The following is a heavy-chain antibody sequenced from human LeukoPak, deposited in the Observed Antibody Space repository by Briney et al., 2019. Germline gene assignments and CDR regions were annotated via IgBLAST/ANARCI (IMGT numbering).Heavy chain of an antibody. CDR1: GGSISSSSYY. J-gene: IGHJ6*03. Sequence: SETLSLTCTVSGGSISSSSYYWGWIRQPPGKGLAWIGSIYYSGSTYYNPSLKSRVTISVDTSKNQFSLKLSSVTAADTAVYYCARVVGGLYYYYYMDVWDKGTTVTVSS. V-gene: IGHV4-39*07. CDR2: IYYSGST. D-gene: IGHD1-26*01. CDR3: ARVVGGLYYYYYMDV.